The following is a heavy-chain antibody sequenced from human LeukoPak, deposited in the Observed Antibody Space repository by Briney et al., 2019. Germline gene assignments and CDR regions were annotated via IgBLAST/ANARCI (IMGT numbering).Heavy chain of an antibody. D-gene: IGHD3-9*01. J-gene: IGHJ3*02. CDR1: GFTFRSYW. CDR2: IKQDGSEK. Sequence: AGGSLRLSCAGSGFTFRSYWMHWVRQAPGKGLEWVANIKQDGSEKYYVDSVKGRFTISRDNANDSVYLQMNSLRAGDTAVYYCARRYFDWFLGAGGSLDIWGQGTMVTVSS. CDR3: ARRYFDWFLGAGGSLDI. V-gene: IGHV3-7*01.